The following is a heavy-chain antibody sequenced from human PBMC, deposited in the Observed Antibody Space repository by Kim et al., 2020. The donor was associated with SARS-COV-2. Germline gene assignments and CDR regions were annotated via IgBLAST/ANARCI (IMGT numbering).Heavy chain of an antibody. Sequence: GGSLRLSCAASGYTFSNDDIHWVRQAPGKGLEWVAVIWYDGSRDFYVDSVKGRFTVSRDNSKNTAFLQMNSLSADDTAVYYCAKGPYHVSVSHDDYWGQG. CDR3: AKGPYHVSVSHDDY. J-gene: IGHJ4*02. CDR1: GYTFSNDD. D-gene: IGHD3-10*01. CDR2: IWYDGSRD. V-gene: IGHV3-30*02.